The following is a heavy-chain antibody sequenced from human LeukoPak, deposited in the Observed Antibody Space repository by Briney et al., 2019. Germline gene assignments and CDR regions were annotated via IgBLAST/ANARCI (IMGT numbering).Heavy chain of an antibody. CDR2: INHSGST. CDR1: GGSFSGYY. CDR3: ARGAKPAPFDY. Sequence: SETLSLTCAVSGGSFSGYYWSWIRQPPGKGLEWIGEINHSGSTNYNPSLKSRVTISVDTSKNQFSLKLSSVTAADTAVYYCARGAKPAPFDYWGQGTLVTVSS. V-gene: IGHV4-34*01. J-gene: IGHJ4*02.